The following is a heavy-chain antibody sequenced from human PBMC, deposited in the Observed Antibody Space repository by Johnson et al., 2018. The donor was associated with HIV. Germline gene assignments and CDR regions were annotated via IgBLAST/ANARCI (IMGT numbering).Heavy chain of an antibody. CDR3: TKDHDYGDAFDL. Sequence: QVQLVESGGGLVKPGGSLRLSCAASGFNFRDYYMNWIRQAPGKGLEWLSYISSSGSDIFYADSVKGRFTISRDNGKNSVFLQMNSLRAEDTAVYYCTKDHDYGDAFDLWGQGSMVTVSS. CDR1: GFNFRDYY. J-gene: IGHJ3*01. D-gene: IGHD4-17*01. V-gene: IGHV3-11*04. CDR2: ISSSGSDI.